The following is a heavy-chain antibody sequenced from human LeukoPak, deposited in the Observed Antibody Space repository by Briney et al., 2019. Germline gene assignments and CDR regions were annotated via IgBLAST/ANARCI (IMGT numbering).Heavy chain of an antibody. CDR3: ARVDSSGCYDY. J-gene: IGHJ4*02. Sequence: GGSLRLSCVASGFTFSDHYMDWVRQAPGKGLEWVGRTRNKANSYTTEYAASVKGRFTISRDDSKNSLYLQMNSLKTEDTAVYYCARVDSSGCYDYWGQGTLVTVSS. CDR2: TRNKANSYTT. D-gene: IGHD6-19*01. V-gene: IGHV3-72*01. CDR1: GFTFSDHY.